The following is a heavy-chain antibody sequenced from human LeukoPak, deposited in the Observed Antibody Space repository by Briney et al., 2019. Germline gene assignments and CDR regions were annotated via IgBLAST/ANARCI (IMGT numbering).Heavy chain of an antibody. CDR3: ASRRRITIFGVAVYYMDV. Sequence: SETLSLTCTVSGGSISSYYWSWIRQPPGKGLEWIGYIYYSGSTNNNPSLKSRVTISVDTSKNQFSLKLSSVNAADTAVYYCASRRRITIFGVAVYYMDVWGKGTTVTVSS. V-gene: IGHV4-59*01. J-gene: IGHJ6*03. CDR2: IYYSGST. CDR1: GGSISSYY. D-gene: IGHD3-3*01.